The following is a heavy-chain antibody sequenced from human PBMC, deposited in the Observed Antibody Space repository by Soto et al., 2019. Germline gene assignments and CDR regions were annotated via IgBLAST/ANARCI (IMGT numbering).Heavy chain of an antibody. Sequence: PGGSLRLSCTASGFTFDDYAMHWVRQGPGKGLEWVSGISWNSANIFYEDSVKGRFTISRDNAKNSFSLQMNSLRAEDTALYYCAISQDRGGTTTFIYWGQGTQVTVSS. CDR1: GFTFDDYA. CDR3: AISQDRGGTTTFIY. CDR2: ISWNSANI. J-gene: IGHJ4*02. V-gene: IGHV3-9*01. D-gene: IGHD3-16*01.